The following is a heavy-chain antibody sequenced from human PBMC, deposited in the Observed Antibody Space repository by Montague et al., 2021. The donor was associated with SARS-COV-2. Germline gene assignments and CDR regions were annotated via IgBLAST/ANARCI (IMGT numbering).Heavy chain of an antibody. CDR3: ARDLLPPRTALKTNFFGLVV. Sequence: SETLSLTCTVSGGFISSSYWSWIRQPPGKGLEWIGYIYHSGNTNYNPSLKSRVTISIDTSMNQFSLSLSSMTAADTAVYFCARDLLPPRTALKTNFFGLVVWGQGTTVIVSS. CDR1: GGFISSSY. J-gene: IGHJ6*02. CDR2: IYHSGNT. V-gene: IGHV4-59*01. D-gene: IGHD1-7*01.